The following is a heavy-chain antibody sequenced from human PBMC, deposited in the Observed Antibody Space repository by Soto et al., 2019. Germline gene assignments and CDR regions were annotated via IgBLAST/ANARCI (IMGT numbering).Heavy chain of an antibody. V-gene: IGHV3-23*01. CDR1: GFTFSNYA. D-gene: IGHD3-22*01. CDR2: IGGRATSA. J-gene: IGHJ4*02. CDR3: AKSRYSDSSGDFYDF. Sequence: EVQLLESGGGLVQPGGSLRLSSAASGFTFSNYAMSWVRQAPGKGLEWVSGIGGRATSAYYADSVKGRFAISRDNSYNTLFLQLNSLRAEDTAVYYCAKSRYSDSSGDFYDFWGQGTLVSVSS.